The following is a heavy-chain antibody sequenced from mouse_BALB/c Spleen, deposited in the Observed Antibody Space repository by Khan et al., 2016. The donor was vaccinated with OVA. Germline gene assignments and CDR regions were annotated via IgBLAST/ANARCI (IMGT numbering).Heavy chain of an antibody. CDR2: IYPGDGDT. Sequence: QMQLEESGAELVRPGSSVKISCKASGYAFSNYWMNWVKQRPGQGLEWIGQIYPGDGDTSFNGKFRGKATLTADKSSSTAYMQLSSLTSEDSAVYFCAGSGYDYFAYWGQGTLVTVSA. CDR3: AGSGYDYFAY. J-gene: IGHJ3*01. V-gene: IGHV1-80*01. D-gene: IGHD2-14*01. CDR1: GYAFSNYW.